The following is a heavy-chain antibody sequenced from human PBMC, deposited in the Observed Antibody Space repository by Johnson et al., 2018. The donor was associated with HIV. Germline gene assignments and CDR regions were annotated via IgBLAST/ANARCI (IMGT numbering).Heavy chain of an antibody. Sequence: VQLVESGGGLVQPGGSLRLSCAASGFTVSSNYMSWVRQAPGKGLERVSVIYSGGSTYYADPVKGRFTISRDNSKNTLYLQMNSLRAEDTAVYYCARSGYGSGSTHDAFDIWGQGTMVTVSS. V-gene: IGHV3-66*01. D-gene: IGHD3-10*01. J-gene: IGHJ3*02. CDR1: GFTVSSNY. CDR2: IYSGGST. CDR3: ARSGYGSGSTHDAFDI.